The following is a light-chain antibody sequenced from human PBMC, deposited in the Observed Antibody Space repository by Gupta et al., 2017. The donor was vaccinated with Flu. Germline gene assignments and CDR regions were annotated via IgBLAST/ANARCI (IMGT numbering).Light chain of an antibody. Sequence: EIVMTQSPDSLLGSLGERATINCKSSQSLLHSSRHYLGWYQVKPGQPPKLLIYWASTRESGVPDRFSGSGSGTDFTLTISSLQAEDVAVYYCQQYYTTPETFGQGTKVEIK. CDR1: QSLLHSSRHY. V-gene: IGKV4-1*01. CDR2: WAS. CDR3: QQYYTTPET. J-gene: IGKJ1*01.